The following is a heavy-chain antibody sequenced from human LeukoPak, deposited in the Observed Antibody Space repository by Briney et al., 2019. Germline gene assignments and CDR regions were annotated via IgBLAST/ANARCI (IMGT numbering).Heavy chain of an antibody. V-gene: IGHV3-21*01. CDR2: ISSSSSYI. J-gene: IGHJ4*02. Sequence: AGGSLRLSCAASGFTFSSYSMNWVRQAPGKGLEWVSSISSSSSYIYYTDSVKGRFTISRDNARNSLYLQMNSLRADDTAVYYCVRGSYGDYDYWGQGTLVSVSS. CDR1: GFTFSSYS. CDR3: VRGSYGDYDY. D-gene: IGHD4-17*01.